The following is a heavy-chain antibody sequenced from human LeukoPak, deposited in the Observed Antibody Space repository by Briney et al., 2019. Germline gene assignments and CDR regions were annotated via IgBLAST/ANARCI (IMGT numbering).Heavy chain of an antibody. V-gene: IGHV1-24*01. CDR2: FDPEDGET. D-gene: IGHD3-3*01. Sequence: ASVKVSCKVSGYTLTGLSMHWVRQAPGKGLEWMGGFDPEDGETIYAQKFQGRVTMTEDTSTDTAYMELSSLRSEDTAVYYCATFWSGTYYFDYWGQGTLVTVSS. CDR3: ATFWSGTYYFDY. CDR1: GYTLTGLS. J-gene: IGHJ4*02.